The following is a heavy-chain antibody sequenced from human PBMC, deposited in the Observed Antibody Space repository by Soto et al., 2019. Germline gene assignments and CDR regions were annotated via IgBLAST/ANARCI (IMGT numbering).Heavy chain of an antibody. CDR1: GFTFSSYA. V-gene: IGHV3-30*03. Sequence: QVQLVESGGGVVQPGRSLRLSCAASGFTFSSYAMHWVRQAPGKGLEWVAVISYDGSNKYYADSVKGRFTISRDNSKNQMYVQMDEERAEDTGVYYCGGDRASRRWGMDVWGQGTTVTVSS. J-gene: IGHJ6*02. CDR3: GGDRASRRWGMDV. D-gene: IGHD7-27*01. CDR2: ISYDGSNK.